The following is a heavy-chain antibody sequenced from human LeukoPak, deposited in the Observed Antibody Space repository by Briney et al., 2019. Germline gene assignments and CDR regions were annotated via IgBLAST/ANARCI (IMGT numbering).Heavy chain of an antibody. CDR3: ARAPFCGVDCPPTIDY. D-gene: IGHD2-21*02. J-gene: IGHJ4*02. CDR2: INPNSGGT. CDR1: GYTFTGYY. Sequence: GASVQVSCKASGYTFTGYYMHWVRQAPGQGLEWMGWINPNSGGTNYAQKFQGRVTMTRDTSISTGYMDLSGLTSDDAAVYYCARAPFCGVDCPPTIDYWGQGTLVTVSS. V-gene: IGHV1-2*02.